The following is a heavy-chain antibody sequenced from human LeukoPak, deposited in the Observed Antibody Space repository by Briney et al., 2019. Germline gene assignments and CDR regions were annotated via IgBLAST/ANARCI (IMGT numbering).Heavy chain of an antibody. J-gene: IGHJ3*02. D-gene: IGHD2-2*03. Sequence: PSETLSLTCTVSGGSISSSSYYWGWIRQPPGKGLEWIGSIYYSGSTYYNPSLKSRVTISVDTSKNQFSLKLSSVTAADTAVYYCARGLLEIVVVPAAILDDAFDIWGQGTMVTVSS. CDR1: GGSISSSSYY. CDR2: IYYSGST. V-gene: IGHV4-39*01. CDR3: ARGLLEIVVVPAAILDDAFDI.